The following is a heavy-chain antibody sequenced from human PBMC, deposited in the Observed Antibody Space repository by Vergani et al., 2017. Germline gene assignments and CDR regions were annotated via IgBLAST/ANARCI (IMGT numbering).Heavy chain of an antibody. CDR2: ISSGGGDI. CDR3: TTAWGLYYLHGEYFQY. J-gene: IGHJ1*01. D-gene: IGHD3-10*01. CDR1: GFTFDTNT. V-gene: IGHV3-23*01. Sequence: EVQLLESGGGLVQPGGSRRLSCAGAGFTFDTNTMASVRQAPGKGLEWVATISSGGGDIFYADSVKGRFTISRDNSKNTLFLQMNSLKDEDTAVYYCTTAWGLYYLHGEYFQYWGRGTLVSVSS.